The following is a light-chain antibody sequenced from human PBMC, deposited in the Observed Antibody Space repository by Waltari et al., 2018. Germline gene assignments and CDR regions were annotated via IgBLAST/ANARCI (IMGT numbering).Light chain of an antibody. J-gene: IGLJ3*02. Sequence: QSVLTQPPSASGTPGQTVSISCSGSTSNIGQNYVYWYQQFPGTAPRLLIYRNARRPAGVPARFSGSSAGPSASLAISGVRSEDEADYYCATWDDSLSGRVFGGGTELTVL. CDR3: ATWDDSLSGRV. CDR1: TSNIGQNY. CDR2: RNA. V-gene: IGLV1-47*01.